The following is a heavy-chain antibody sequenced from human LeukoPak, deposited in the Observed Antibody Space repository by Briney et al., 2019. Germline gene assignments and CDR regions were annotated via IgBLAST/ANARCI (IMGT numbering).Heavy chain of an antibody. J-gene: IGHJ3*02. CDR3: ARDLYGSGGDAFDI. CDR2: VSSSGGAM. V-gene: IGHV3-48*03. D-gene: IGHD3-10*01. CDR1: GFTLRSYE. Sequence: GGSLRLSCAASGFTLRSYEMNWVRQAPGKGLEWVSYVSSSGGAMLYADSVKGRFTISRDNAKNSLSLQMNSLRAEDTAVYYCARDLYGSGGDAFDIWGQGTMVTVSS.